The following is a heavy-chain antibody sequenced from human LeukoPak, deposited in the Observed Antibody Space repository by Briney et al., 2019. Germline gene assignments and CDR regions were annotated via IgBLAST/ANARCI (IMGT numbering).Heavy chain of an antibody. V-gene: IGHV3-23*01. CDR3: ANQIQLWSRFDY. CDR2: ISGSGGST. J-gene: IGHJ4*02. CDR1: GFTFSSYA. Sequence: GGSLRLSCAASGFTFSSYAMSWLRQAPGKGLEWVSAISGSGGSTYYADSVKGRFTISRDNSKNTLYLQMNSLRAEDTSVYYSANQIQLWSRFDYWGQGTLVTVSS. D-gene: IGHD5-18*01.